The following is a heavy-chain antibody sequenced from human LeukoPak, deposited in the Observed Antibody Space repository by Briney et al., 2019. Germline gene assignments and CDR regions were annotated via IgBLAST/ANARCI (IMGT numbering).Heavy chain of an antibody. CDR3: ASIAAAGGELDY. CDR1: GYTFTDYY. V-gene: IGHV1-2*02. Sequence: ASVKVSCKASGYTFTDYYMHWVRQAPGQGLEWMGWISPSSGGTNYAQKFQGRVTMTRDTSISTAYMELSRLRSDDTAVYYCASIAAAGGELDYWGQGTLVTFSS. J-gene: IGHJ4*02. CDR2: ISPSSGGT. D-gene: IGHD6-13*01.